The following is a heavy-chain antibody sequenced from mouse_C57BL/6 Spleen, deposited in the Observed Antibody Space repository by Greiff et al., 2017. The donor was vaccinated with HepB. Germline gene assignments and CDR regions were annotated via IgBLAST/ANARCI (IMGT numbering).Heavy chain of an antibody. Sequence: ESGPGLVKPSQSLFLTCSITGFPITSGYYWIWIRQSPGTPLEWMGYITHSGETFYNPSLQSPISITRETSKNQFFLQLNSVTTEDTAMYYCAGDRSGYYSFDYWGQGTTLTVSS. CDR2: ITHSGET. CDR3: AGDRSGYYSFDY. D-gene: IGHD2-3*01. J-gene: IGHJ2*01. V-gene: IGHV12-3*01. CDR1: GFPITSGYY.